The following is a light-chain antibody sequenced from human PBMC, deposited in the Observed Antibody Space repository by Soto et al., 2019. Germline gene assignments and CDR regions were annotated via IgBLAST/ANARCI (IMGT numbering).Light chain of an antibody. CDR2: EVS. J-gene: IGLJ2*01. CDR3: SSYTSSSTVV. CDR1: SSDVGGYNY. Sequence: QSALTQPASVSGSPGQSSTISCTGTSSDVGGYNYVAWYQQHPGNAPKLMIYEVSNGPSGVSNRFSGSKSGNTDSLTISGLQAEYEADYYCSSYTSSSTVVFGGGTKLTVL. V-gene: IGLV2-14*01.